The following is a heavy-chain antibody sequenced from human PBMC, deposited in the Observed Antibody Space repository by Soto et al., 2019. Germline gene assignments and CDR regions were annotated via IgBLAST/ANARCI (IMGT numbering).Heavy chain of an antibody. CDR1: GFIVSSNY. CDR2: IYSDGST. Sequence: GGSLRLSCAASGFIVSSNYMSWVRQAPGKGLKWVSVIYSDGSTHYTDSVKDRFIISRDISKNTLYLQMNSLRAEDTAVYYCARARYDSSGYYFDYWGQGALVTVSS. D-gene: IGHD3-22*01. CDR3: ARARYDSSGYYFDY. V-gene: IGHV3-53*01. J-gene: IGHJ4*02.